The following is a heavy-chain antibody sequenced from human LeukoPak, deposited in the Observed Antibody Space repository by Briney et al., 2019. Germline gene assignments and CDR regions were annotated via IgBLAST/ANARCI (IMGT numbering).Heavy chain of an antibody. D-gene: IGHD3-10*01. CDR2: IYYSGST. CDR3: ARGPYNYYGSGSYTFDY. V-gene: IGHV4-59*12. Sequence: KPSETLSLTCTVSGGSISSYYWSWIRQPPGKGLEWIGYIYYSGSTNYNPSLKSRVTISVDTSKNQFSLKLSSVTAADTAVYYCARGPYNYYGSGSYTFDYWGQGTLVTVSS. J-gene: IGHJ4*02. CDR1: GGSISSYY.